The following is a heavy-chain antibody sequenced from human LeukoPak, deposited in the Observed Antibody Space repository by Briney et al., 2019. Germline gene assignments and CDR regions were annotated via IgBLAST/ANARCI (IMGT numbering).Heavy chain of an antibody. Sequence: ASVKVSCKASGYTFTSYGISWVRQAPGQGLDWMGWISGYNGDTNYAQNLQGRVTMTTDTSTSTAYMELRSLRSDDTAVYYCARDLEYCTNGVCHFDYWGQGTLVTVSS. CDR3: ARDLEYCTNGVCHFDY. CDR2: ISGYNGDT. D-gene: IGHD2-8*01. J-gene: IGHJ4*02. V-gene: IGHV1-18*01. CDR1: GYTFTSYG.